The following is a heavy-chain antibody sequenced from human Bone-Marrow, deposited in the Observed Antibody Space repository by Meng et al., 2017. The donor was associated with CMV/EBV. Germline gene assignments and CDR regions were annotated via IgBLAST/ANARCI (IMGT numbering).Heavy chain of an antibody. CDR3: ATGATLDY. J-gene: IGHJ4*02. Sequence: GGSLRLSCAASGSTFSSYRINWVRQAPGKGLEWVASISSTSAYIYYAESVEGRFIISRDNAKSSLYLTMDNLAVEDTAVYYCATGATLDYWGQGTLVTVSS. D-gene: IGHD3-10*01. CDR1: GSTFSSYR. CDR2: ISSTSAYI. V-gene: IGHV3-21*01.